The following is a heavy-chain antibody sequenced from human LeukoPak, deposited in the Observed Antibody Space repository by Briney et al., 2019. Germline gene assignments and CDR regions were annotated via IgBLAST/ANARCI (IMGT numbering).Heavy chain of an antibody. J-gene: IGHJ4*02. CDR2: IIPILGIA. CDR3: ARDRAHVETAMAPFDY. V-gene: IGHV1-69*04. Sequence: SVKVSCKASGGTFSSYAISWVRQAPGQGLEWMGRIIPILGIANYAQQFQGRVTITADKPTSTAYMELSSLRSEDTAVYYCARDRAHVETAMAPFDYWGQGTLVSVFS. CDR1: GGTFSSYA. D-gene: IGHD5-18*01.